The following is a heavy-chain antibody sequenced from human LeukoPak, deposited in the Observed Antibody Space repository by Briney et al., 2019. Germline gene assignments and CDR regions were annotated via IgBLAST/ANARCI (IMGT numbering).Heavy chain of an antibody. CDR1: GGSISSYY. CDR2: IYYSGST. J-gene: IGHJ4*02. Sequence: SETLSLTCTVSGGSISSYYWSWIRQPPGKGLEWIGYIYYSGSTYYNPSLKSRVTISVDTSKNQFSLKLSSVTAADTAVYYCARGIRYYDILTGYYDEYYFDYWGQGTLVTVSS. CDR3: ARGIRYYDILTGYYDEYYFDY. V-gene: IGHV4-59*08. D-gene: IGHD3-9*01.